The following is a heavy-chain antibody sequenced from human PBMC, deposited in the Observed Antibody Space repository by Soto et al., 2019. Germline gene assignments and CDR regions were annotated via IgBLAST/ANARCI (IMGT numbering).Heavy chain of an antibody. V-gene: IGHV3-23*01. CDR1: GFTFSSDA. CDR3: AKVNGYSSGWFDY. J-gene: IGHJ4*02. Sequence: EVQLLESGGGLVQPGGSLRLSCAASGFTFSSDAMSWVRQAPGKGLEWVSAISGSGGSTYYADSVKGRFTISRDNSKNTLYLQMNSLRAEDTAVYYCAKVNGYSSGWFDYWCQGTLVTVSS. CDR2: ISGSGGST. D-gene: IGHD6-19*01.